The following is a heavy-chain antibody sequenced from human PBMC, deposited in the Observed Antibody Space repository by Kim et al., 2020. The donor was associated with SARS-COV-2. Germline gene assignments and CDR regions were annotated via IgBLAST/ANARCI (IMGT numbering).Heavy chain of an antibody. CDR2: IYLSGST. D-gene: IGHD3-10*01. CDR3: ARETTAGAMVRGGWYFDL. J-gene: IGHJ2*01. CDR1: GSSVSSGYS. V-gene: IGHV4-38-2*02. Sequence: SETLSLTCTVSGSSVSSGYSWGWIRQPPGKGLEWIGSIYLSGSTYYNPSLKSRVTISVDTSKNQFSLNLNSVTAADTAMYYCARETTAGAMVRGGWYFDLWGRGTLVTVSS.